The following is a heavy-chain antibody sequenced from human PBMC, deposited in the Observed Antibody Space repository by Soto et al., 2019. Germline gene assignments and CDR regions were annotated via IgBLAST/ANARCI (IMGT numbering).Heavy chain of an antibody. CDR2: IFSNDEK. D-gene: IGHD3-3*01. CDR1: GFSLSNARMG. CDR3: ARIYYDFWYGDLYYFDY. V-gene: IGHV2-26*01. J-gene: IGHJ4*02. Sequence: QVTLKESGPVLVKLTETLTLTCTVSGFSLSNARMGVSWILHPPGKALEWLAHIFSNDEKSYSTALKSRITVSKDPSKSQVVLTMSNMDPVDTATYYCARIYYDFWYGDLYYFDYWGQETLVTVSS.